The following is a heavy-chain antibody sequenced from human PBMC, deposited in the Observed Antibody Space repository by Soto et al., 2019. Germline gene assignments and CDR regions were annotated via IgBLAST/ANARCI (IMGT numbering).Heavy chain of an antibody. D-gene: IGHD2-2*02. CDR3: ARNGNQLLYSTEYNWFDP. CDR1: GGTFSSYA. CDR2: IIPIFGTA. V-gene: IGHV1-69*13. J-gene: IGHJ5*02. Sequence: SVKVSCKASGGTFSSYAISWVRQAPGQGLEWMGGIIPIFGTANYAQKFQGRVTITADESTSTAHMELSSLRSEDTAVYYCARNGNQLLYSTEYNWFDPWGQGTLVTVSS.